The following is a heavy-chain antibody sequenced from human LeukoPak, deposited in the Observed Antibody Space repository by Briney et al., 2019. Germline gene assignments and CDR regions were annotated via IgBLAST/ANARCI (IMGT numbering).Heavy chain of an antibody. D-gene: IGHD6-13*01. CDR2: TYYKSAWYN. J-gene: IGHJ5*02. CDR1: GDSVSRDSIA. Sequence: SQTLSLTCAISGDSVSRDSIAWNWIRQSPSRGLEWLGRTYYKSAWYNDYAVHMKSRITISPDTSKNQFSLQLNSVTPEDTAVYYCAREAYSSSWYGGDNWFDPWGQGTLVTVSS. V-gene: IGHV6-1*01. CDR3: AREAYSSSWYGGDNWFDP.